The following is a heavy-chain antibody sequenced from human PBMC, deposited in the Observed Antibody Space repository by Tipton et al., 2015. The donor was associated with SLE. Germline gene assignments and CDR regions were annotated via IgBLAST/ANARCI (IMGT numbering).Heavy chain of an antibody. J-gene: IGHJ4*02. CDR1: GFTFSSYA. V-gene: IGHV3-64*04. CDR3: AKGRGILTGYFPFDY. D-gene: IGHD3-9*01. CDR2: ISSNGGST. Sequence: SLRLSCSASGFTFSSYAMHRVRQAPGKGLEYVSAISSNGGSTYYADSVKGRFTISRDNSKNTLYLQMNSLRAEDTAVYYCAKGRGILTGYFPFDYWGQGTLVTVSS.